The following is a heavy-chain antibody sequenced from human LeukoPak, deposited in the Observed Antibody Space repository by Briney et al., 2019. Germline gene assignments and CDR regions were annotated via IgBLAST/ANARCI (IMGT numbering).Heavy chain of an antibody. CDR2: IIPILGIA. D-gene: IGHD1-7*01. Sequence: SVKVSCKASGGTFSSYTISWVRQAPGQGLEWMGRIIPILGIANYAQKFQGRVTITADKSTSTAYLELSSLRSEDTAVYYCARDDNTLWKYPVCWGQGTLVTVSS. CDR1: GGTFSSYT. V-gene: IGHV1-69*04. CDR3: ARDDNTLWKYPVC. J-gene: IGHJ4*02.